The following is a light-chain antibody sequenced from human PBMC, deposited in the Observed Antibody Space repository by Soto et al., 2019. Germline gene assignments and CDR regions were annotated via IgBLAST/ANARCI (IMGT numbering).Light chain of an antibody. V-gene: IGKV1-9*01. CDR3: QQYNNWPPLT. Sequence: IQLTQSPSSLSASVGDRVTITCRASQGISSYLGWYQQKPGKAPNLLIYAASTLQSGVPSRFSGGGSGTDFTLTISSLQSEDFAVYYCQQYNNWPPLTFGGGTKVEIK. J-gene: IGKJ4*01. CDR2: AAS. CDR1: QGISSY.